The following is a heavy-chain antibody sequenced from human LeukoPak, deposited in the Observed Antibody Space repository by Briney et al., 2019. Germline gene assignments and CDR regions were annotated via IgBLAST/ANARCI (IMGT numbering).Heavy chain of an antibody. CDR2: INPNSGGT. CDR3: AREGVGYYYDSSGYGKDY. J-gene: IGHJ4*02. D-gene: IGHD3-22*01. Sequence: ASVNVSCKASGYTFTGYYMHWVRQAPGQGLEWMGWINPNSGGTNYAQKFQGRVTMTRDTSISTAYMELSRLRSDDTAVYYCAREGVGYYYDSSGYGKDYWGQGTLVTVSS. V-gene: IGHV1-2*02. CDR1: GYTFTGYY.